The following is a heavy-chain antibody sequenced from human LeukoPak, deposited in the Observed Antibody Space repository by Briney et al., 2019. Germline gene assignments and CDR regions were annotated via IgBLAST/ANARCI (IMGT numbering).Heavy chain of an antibody. J-gene: IGHJ4*02. V-gene: IGHV4-59*01. CDR3: AREYYYDSSGYNAGGFDY. CDR2: IYYSGST. Sequence: PSETLSLTCTVSGGSISSYYWSWIRQPPGKGLEWIGYIYYSGSTNYNPSLKSRVTISVDTSKNQFSLKLSSVTAADTAVYYCAREYYYDSSGYNAGGFDYWGQGTLVTVSS. D-gene: IGHD3-22*01. CDR1: GGSISSYY.